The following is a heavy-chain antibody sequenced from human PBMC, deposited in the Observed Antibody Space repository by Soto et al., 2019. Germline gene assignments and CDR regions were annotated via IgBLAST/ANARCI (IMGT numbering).Heavy chain of an antibody. Sequence: GGSLRLSCAASGFTFSSYAMSWVRQAPGKGLEWVSAISGGGGSTYYADSVKGRFTISRDNSKNTLYLQMNSLRAEDTAVYYCARIKLVDFFFINVDVYDMDVWGQGTPVTVSS. CDR1: GFTFSSYA. CDR3: ARIKLVDFFFINVDVYDMDV. V-gene: IGHV3-23*01. J-gene: IGHJ6*02. D-gene: IGHD2-15*01. CDR2: ISGGGGST.